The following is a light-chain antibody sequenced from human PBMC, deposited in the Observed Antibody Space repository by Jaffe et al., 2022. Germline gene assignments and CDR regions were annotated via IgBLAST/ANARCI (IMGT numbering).Light chain of an antibody. CDR3: QQSYSTPIT. V-gene: IGKV1-39*01. CDR2: AAS. Sequence: DIQMTQSPSSLSASVGDRVSITCRASQSINSYLNWYQLKPGKAPNLLIYAASSLQSGVPSRFSGSGSGTDFTLTISSLQPEDSATYYCQQSYSTPITFGQGTRLEIK. J-gene: IGKJ5*01. CDR1: QSINSY.